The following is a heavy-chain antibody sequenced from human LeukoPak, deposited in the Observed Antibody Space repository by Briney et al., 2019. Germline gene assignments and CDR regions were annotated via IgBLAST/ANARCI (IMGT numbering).Heavy chain of an antibody. J-gene: IGHJ4*02. Sequence: GESLKISCKGSRDSFTNYWIGWVRQMPGKGLEWMGLIYPYDSDTRYSPSFQGQVTISVDKSISTAYLQWTSLKASDTALYFCARGPDGAYYFDSWGQGTLVSVSS. D-gene: IGHD1-14*01. CDR3: ARGPDGAYYFDS. V-gene: IGHV5-51*01. CDR1: RDSFTNYW. CDR2: IYPYDSDT.